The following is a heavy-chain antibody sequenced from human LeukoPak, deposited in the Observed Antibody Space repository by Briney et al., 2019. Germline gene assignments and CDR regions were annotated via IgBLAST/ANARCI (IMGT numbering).Heavy chain of an antibody. CDR1: GFTVSSYA. V-gene: IGHV3-30*04. CDR3: ARAMTGSHNWFDP. Sequence: GRSLRLSCAASGFTVSSYAMHGVCQARGKGLEWVAVISYDGSNKYYADSVKGRFTISRDNSKNTLYLQVNSLRAEDTAVYYCARAMTGSHNWFDPWGQGTLVTVSS. J-gene: IGHJ5*02. D-gene: IGHD3-9*01. CDR2: ISYDGSNK.